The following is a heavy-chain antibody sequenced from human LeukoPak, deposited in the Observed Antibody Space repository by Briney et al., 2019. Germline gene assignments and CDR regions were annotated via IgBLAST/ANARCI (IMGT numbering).Heavy chain of an antibody. CDR3: VRRPNQYDSGGPN. CDR1: GFTFSTYW. Sequence: PGGSLRLSCVASGFTFSTYWMSWVRQAPGKGLEWVANIKQDGSEEYYVDSVKGRFTISRDNAKNSLYLQMNSLRAEDTAVYYCVRRPNQYDSGGPNWGQGTLVIVSS. CDR2: IKQDGSEE. V-gene: IGHV3-7*01. J-gene: IGHJ4*02. D-gene: IGHD3-22*01.